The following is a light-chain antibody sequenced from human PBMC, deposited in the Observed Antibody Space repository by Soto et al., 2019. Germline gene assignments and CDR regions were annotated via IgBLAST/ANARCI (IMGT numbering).Light chain of an antibody. CDR2: GAS. CDR3: QQYGSTPLT. J-gene: IGKJ4*01. V-gene: IGKV3-20*01. CDR1: LTVSDNY. Sequence: EIVLTQSPGTLSLSPGERATLSCRASLTVSDNYLAWYQQKAGQAPRLVIYGASNRATGIPDRFSGSGSGTDFTLTISRLEPEDFAVYYCQQYGSTPLTFGGGTRWIS.